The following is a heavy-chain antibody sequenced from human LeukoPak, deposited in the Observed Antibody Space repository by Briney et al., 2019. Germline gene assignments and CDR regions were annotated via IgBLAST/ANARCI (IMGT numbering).Heavy chain of an antibody. CDR3: AKQHYYDSSGYYPPGD. Sequence: PGGSLRLSCAASGFTFSSYGMHWVRQAPGKGLEWVAVIWYDGSNKYYADSVKGRFTISRDNSKNTLYLQMNSLRAEDTAMYYCAKQHYYDSSGYYPPGDWGQGTLVTVSS. CDR2: IWYDGSNK. CDR1: GFTFSSYG. V-gene: IGHV3-33*06. D-gene: IGHD3-22*01. J-gene: IGHJ4*02.